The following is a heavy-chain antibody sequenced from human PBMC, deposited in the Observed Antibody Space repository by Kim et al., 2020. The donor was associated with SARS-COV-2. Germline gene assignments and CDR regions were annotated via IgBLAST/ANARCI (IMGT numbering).Heavy chain of an antibody. J-gene: IGHJ6*02. CDR2: ISSSSSYI. CDR1: GFTFSSYS. D-gene: IGHD6-13*01. V-gene: IGHV3-21*01. Sequence: GGSLRLSCAASGFTFSSYSMNWVRQAPGKGLEWVSSISSSSSYIYYADSVKGRFTISRDNAKNSLYLQMNSLRAEDTAVYYCARVGPIAAAGTGYYYYGMDVWGQGTTVTVSS. CDR3: ARVGPIAAAGTGYYYYGMDV.